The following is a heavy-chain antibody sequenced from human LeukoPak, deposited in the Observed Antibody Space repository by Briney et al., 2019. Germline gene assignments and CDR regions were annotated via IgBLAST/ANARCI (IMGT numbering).Heavy chain of an antibody. Sequence: ASVKVSCKASGYTFTGYYMHWVRQAPGQGLEWMGWINPNSDGTNYAQKFQGWVTMTRDTSISTAYMELSRLRSDDTAVYYCARDGGYYGSGISTGWFDPWGQGTLVTVSS. CDR2: INPNSDGT. J-gene: IGHJ5*02. V-gene: IGHV1-2*04. CDR1: GYTFTGYY. D-gene: IGHD3-10*01. CDR3: ARDGGYYGSGISTGWFDP.